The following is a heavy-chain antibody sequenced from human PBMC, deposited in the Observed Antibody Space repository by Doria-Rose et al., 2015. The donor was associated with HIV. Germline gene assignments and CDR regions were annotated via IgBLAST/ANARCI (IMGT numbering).Heavy chain of an antibody. V-gene: IGHV2-26*01. CDR2: IFSDDER. J-gene: IGHJ4*02. CDR1: GVSLSSPGMG. Sequence: QITLKESGPVLVKPTETLTLTCTVSGVSLSSPGMGVSWIRQPPGNALEWLANIFSDDERSYKTSLKSRLIISKSTSKSQVVLTMTDMDPVDTATYYCARIKSSRWYHKYYFDFWGQGTLVIVSA. D-gene: IGHD6-13*01. CDR3: ARIKSSRWYHKYYFDF.